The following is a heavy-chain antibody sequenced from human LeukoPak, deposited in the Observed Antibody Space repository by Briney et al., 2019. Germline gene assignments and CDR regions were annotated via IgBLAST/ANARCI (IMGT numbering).Heavy chain of an antibody. CDR3: ARRPYYDFWSGYSTPDAFDI. J-gene: IGHJ3*02. D-gene: IGHD3-3*01. V-gene: IGHV4-4*07. CDR2: IYTSGSI. CDR1: GGSISSYY. Sequence: SETLSLTCTVSGGSISSYYWSWIRQPAGKGLEWIGRIYTSGSISYDPSLKSRVTISLDTSKNQFSLKLSSVTAADTAVYYCARRPYYDFWSGYSTPDAFDIWGQGTMVTVSS.